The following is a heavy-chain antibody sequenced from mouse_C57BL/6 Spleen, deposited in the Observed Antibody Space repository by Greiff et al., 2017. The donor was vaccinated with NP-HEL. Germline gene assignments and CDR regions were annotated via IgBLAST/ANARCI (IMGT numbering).Heavy chain of an antibody. CDR2: ISYDGSN. V-gene: IGHV3-6*01. D-gene: IGHD1-1*01. J-gene: IGHJ3*01. Sequence: VQLKESGPGLVKPSQSLSLTCSVTGYSITSGYYWNWIRQFPGNKLEWMGYISYDGSNNYNPSLKNRIPITRDTSKNQFFLKLNSVTTEDTATYYCAREAYYYGSSYLFAYWGQGTLVTVSA. CDR3: AREAYYYGSSYLFAY. CDR1: GYSITSGYY.